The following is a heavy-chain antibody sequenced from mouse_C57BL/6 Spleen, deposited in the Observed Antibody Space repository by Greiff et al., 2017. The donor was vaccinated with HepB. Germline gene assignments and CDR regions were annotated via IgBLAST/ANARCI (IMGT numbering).Heavy chain of an antibody. CDR1: GFTFSSYA. CDR3: ARQTAQATWDYYAMDY. J-gene: IGHJ4*01. V-gene: IGHV5-4*03. Sequence: DVKLVESGGGLVKPGGSLKLSCAASGFTFSSYAMSWVRQTPEKRLEWVATISDGGSYTYYPDNVKGRFTISRDNAKNNLYLQMSHLKSEDTAMYYCARQTAQATWDYYAMDYWGQGTSVTVSS. CDR2: ISDGGSYT. D-gene: IGHD3-2*02.